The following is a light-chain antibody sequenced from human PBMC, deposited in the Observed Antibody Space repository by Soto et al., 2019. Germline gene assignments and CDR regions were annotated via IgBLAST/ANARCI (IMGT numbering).Light chain of an antibody. J-gene: IGKJ5*01. CDR1: HDISTF. V-gene: IGKV1-9*01. Sequence: DIQLTQSPSLPSASIGHRVTITCRGSHDISTFLAGYQQKPGKAPKRLSYEASTLQRGVPSRFSGSGSGTEVTRTISGLLPEDFAAYHCQQLYTLPCTFGQGTRLEIK. CDR2: EAS. CDR3: QQLYTLPCT.